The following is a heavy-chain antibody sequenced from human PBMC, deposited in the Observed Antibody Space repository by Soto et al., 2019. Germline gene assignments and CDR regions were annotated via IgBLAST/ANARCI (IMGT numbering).Heavy chain of an antibody. J-gene: IGHJ6*03. CDR2: ISAYNGNT. Sequence: QVQLVQSGAEVKKPGASVKVSCKASGYTFTSYGISWVRQAPGQGLEWMGWISAYNGNTNYAQKLQGRVTMTTDTSTSTAYMELRSLRSDDTAVYYCASSPDYGDYVPMYYYYYMDVWGKGTTVTVSS. CDR3: ASSPDYGDYVPMYYYYYMDV. V-gene: IGHV1-18*01. CDR1: GYTFTSYG. D-gene: IGHD4-17*01.